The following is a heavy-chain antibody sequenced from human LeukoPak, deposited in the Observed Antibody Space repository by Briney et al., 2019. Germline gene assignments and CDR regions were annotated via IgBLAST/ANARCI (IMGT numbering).Heavy chain of an antibody. CDR2: IYYSGST. D-gene: IGHD3-10*01. V-gene: IGHV4-59*08. J-gene: IGHJ6*03. CDR3: ARVGYYPDYYMDV. CDR1: GGSISSYY. Sequence: SETLSLTCTVSGGSISSYYWSWIRQPPGKGPEWIGYIYYSGSTNYNPSLKSRVTISVDTSKNQFSLNLSSVTAADTAVYYCARVGYYPDYYMDVWGKGTTVTVSS.